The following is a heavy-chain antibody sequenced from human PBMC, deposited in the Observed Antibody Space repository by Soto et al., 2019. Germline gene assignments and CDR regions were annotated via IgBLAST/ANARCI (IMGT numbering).Heavy chain of an antibody. V-gene: IGHV3-23*01. CDR2: ISGSDRRT. CDR3: AKDGARLQLYWYVF. D-gene: IGHD6-25*01. Sequence: EVQLLESGGGLVQPGGSLRLSCAASGFTFNAYAMIWVRQAPGKGLEWVSAISGSDRRTYYADSVKGRFTISRDSSKNTLYLQMGSLRVEDTAVYYCAKDGARLQLYWYVFWGQGTLVTVSS. CDR1: GFTFNAYA. J-gene: IGHJ5*01.